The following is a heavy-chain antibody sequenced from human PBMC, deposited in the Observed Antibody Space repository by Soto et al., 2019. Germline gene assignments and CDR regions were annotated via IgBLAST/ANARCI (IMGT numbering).Heavy chain of an antibody. D-gene: IGHD2-15*01. CDR2: VYFVGNS. V-gene: IGHV4-39*01. CDR3: ARGGGYDSFDF. CDR1: GDSISSASYF. Sequence: PSETLSLTCTVSGDSISSASYFWGWIRQPPGKGLEWIGSVYFVGNSYYNPSLKSRVSISVDASKNQFSLRLSSMTAADTGVYYCARGGGYDSFDFWGQGIQVTVSS. J-gene: IGHJ4*02.